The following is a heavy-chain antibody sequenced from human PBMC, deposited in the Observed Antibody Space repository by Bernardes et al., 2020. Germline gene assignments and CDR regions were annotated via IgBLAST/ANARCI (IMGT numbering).Heavy chain of an antibody. CDR3: ARLRTVANY. J-gene: IGHJ4*02. CDR2: INQDGSEK. V-gene: IGHV3-7*01. Sequence: GWSLRLSCAASGFTFSTYWMSWVRQAPGKGLEWVANINQDGSEKYYVDSVKGRFTISRDNAKNSLYLQMNSLRAEDTAVYHCARLRTVANYWGQGTLVTVSS. CDR1: GFTFSTYW. D-gene: IGHD2-21*01.